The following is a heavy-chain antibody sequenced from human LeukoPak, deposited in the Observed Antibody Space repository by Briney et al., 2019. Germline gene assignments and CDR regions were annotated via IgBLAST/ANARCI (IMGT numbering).Heavy chain of an antibody. CDR2: IYSSGSS. D-gene: IGHD3-22*01. J-gene: IGHJ4*02. CDR3: ARVSYDSSGYGLLTFDY. V-gene: IGHV4-59*01. Sequence: SETLSLTCTVSGGSLSSYYWSWIRQPPGKGLEWIGYIYSSGSSNYNPSLRSRVTISEDTSKNQFSLKLSSVTAADTAVYYCARVSYDSSGYGLLTFDYWGQGTLVTVSS. CDR1: GGSLSSYY.